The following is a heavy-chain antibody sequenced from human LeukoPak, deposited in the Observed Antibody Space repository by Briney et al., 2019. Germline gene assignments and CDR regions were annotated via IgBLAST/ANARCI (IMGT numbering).Heavy chain of an antibody. CDR3: ARVNYYDSSGLDY. Sequence: PSETLSLTCTVSGGSISSGSYYWRWIRQPPGKGLEWIGRIYTSGSTNYNPSLKSRVTISVDTSKNQFSLKLSSVTAADTAVYYCARVNYYDSSGLDYWGQGTLVTVS. CDR1: GGSISSGSYY. CDR2: IYTSGST. D-gene: IGHD3-22*01. V-gene: IGHV4-61*02. J-gene: IGHJ4*02.